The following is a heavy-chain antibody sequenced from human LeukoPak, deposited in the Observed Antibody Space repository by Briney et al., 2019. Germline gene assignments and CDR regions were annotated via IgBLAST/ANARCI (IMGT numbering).Heavy chain of an antibody. V-gene: IGHV4-34*01. J-gene: IGHJ6*02. CDR2: INHSGST. Sequence: PSETLSLTCAVYGGSFSGYYWSWIRQPPGKGLEWIGEINHSGSTNYNPSLKSRVTISVDTSKNQFSLKLSSVTAADTAVYYCARDTRYCSSTSCYFGHYYGMDVWGQGTTVTVSS. CDR3: ARDTRYCSSTSCYFGHYYGMDV. D-gene: IGHD2-2*01. CDR1: GGSFSGYY.